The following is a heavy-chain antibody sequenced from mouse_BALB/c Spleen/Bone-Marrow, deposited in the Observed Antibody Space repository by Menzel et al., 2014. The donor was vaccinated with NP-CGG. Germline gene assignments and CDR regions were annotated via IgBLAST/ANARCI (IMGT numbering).Heavy chain of an antibody. CDR1: GYIFTDYV. J-gene: IGHJ3*01. V-gene: IGHV1-77*01. CDR3: ARGPWFTY. CDR2: IYPESGST. Sequence: VQLQQSGPELVKPGASVKMSCKASGYIFTDYVINWVKQSGGQGLEWIGEIYPESGSTYYNEKFKGEATLTADKSSNTVYMELSSLASEDSAVYFWARGPWFTYWGQGTLVTVSA.